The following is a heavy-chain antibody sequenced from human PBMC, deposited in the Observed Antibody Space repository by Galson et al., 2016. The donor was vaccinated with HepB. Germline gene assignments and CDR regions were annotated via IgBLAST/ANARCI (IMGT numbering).Heavy chain of an antibody. CDR1: GFAFDTYV. CDR2: MTWETGIL. Sequence: SLRLSCATSGFAFDTYVMHWVRQGPGKGLEWVSGMTWETGILGYADSVKGRFTISRDNAKSSLFLEMNNLRPEDTAIYYCAKDRFSIHDRRYHYGMDVWGKGTTVTVSS. V-gene: IGHV3-9*01. CDR3: AKDRFSIHDRRYHYGMDV. J-gene: IGHJ6*03. D-gene: IGHD2-2*01.